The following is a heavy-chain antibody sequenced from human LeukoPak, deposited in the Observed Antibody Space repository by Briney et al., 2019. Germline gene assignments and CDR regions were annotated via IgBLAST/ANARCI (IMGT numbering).Heavy chain of an antibody. V-gene: IGHV4-59*01. CDR3: ARESQDYDFWSGYPYYYYMDV. CDR2: IYYSGST. D-gene: IGHD3-3*01. Sequence: SETLSLTCTVSGGSISSYYWSWIRQPPGKGLEWIGYIYYSGSTNYNPSLKSRVTISVDASKNQFSLKLSSVTAADTAVYYCARESQDYDFWSGYPYYYYMDVWGKGTTVTVSS. CDR1: GGSISSYY. J-gene: IGHJ6*03.